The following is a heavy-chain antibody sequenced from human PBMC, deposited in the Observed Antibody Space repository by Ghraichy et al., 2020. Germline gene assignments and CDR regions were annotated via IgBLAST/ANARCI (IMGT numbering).Heavy chain of an antibody. CDR2: IYYSGST. Sequence: SETLSLTCTVSGGSISSYYWSWIRQPPGKGLEWIGYIYYSGSTNYNPSLKSRVTISVDTSKNQFSLKLSSVTAADTAVYYCAREGGPGGPATLRYFDLWGRGTLVTVSS. CDR1: GGSISSYY. J-gene: IGHJ2*01. V-gene: IGHV4-59*01. D-gene: IGHD4-23*01. CDR3: AREGGPGGPATLRYFDL.